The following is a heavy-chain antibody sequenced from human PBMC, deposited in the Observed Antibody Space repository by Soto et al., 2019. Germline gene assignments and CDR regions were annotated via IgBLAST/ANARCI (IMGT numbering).Heavy chain of an antibody. Sequence: QVQLVQSGAEAKKPGASVKVSCKTSGYTFTSYGISWVRQAPGQGLEWMGWISAYNGNTNYAQKLQGRVTMTTDTTTSTAYMELRSLRSDDTAVYCCAREGLGYCTDGVCYSDYWGQGTLVTVSS. CDR3: AREGLGYCTDGVCYSDY. V-gene: IGHV1-18*01. CDR2: ISAYNGNT. D-gene: IGHD2-8*01. J-gene: IGHJ4*02. CDR1: GYTFTSYG.